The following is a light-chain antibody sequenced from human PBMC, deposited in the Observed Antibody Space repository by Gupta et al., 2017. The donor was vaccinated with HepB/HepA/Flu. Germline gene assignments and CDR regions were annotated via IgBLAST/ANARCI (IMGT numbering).Light chain of an antibody. CDR2: GAS. CDR3: QQYGSSPELT. Sequence: EIVLTQSPGTLSLSLGERATLSCRASQSVDSSYSAWYQQKPGQPPRLLIYGASNRATGIPDRFRGSGSGTDFTLTISRLEPEDFAVYYCQQYGSSPELTFGGGTKVEIK. V-gene: IGKV3-20*01. J-gene: IGKJ4*01. CDR1: QSVDSSY.